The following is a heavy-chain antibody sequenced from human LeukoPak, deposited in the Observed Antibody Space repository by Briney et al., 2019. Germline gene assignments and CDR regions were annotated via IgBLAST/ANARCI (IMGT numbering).Heavy chain of an antibody. D-gene: IGHD6-13*01. CDR2: ISYDGSDK. Sequence: GGSLRLSCAASGFTFSTYRMTWVRQAPGKGLEWVAVISYDGSDKYYADSVKGRFTISRDNSKNTLYLQMNSLRAEDTAVYYCAKDPRRYSRTGGYFDYWGQGTLVTVSS. J-gene: IGHJ4*02. V-gene: IGHV3-30*18. CDR3: AKDPRRYSRTGGYFDY. CDR1: GFTFSTYR.